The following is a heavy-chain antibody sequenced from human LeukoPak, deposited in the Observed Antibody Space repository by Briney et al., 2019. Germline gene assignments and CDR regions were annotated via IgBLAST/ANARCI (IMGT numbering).Heavy chain of an antibody. CDR3: AKDSGYSSSSSLFDY. CDR1: GFTFDDYA. CDR2: ISWNSGSI. D-gene: IGHD6-6*01. V-gene: IGHV3-9*01. Sequence: PGGSLRLSCAASGFTFDDYAMHWVRQAPGKGLEWVSGISWNSGSIGYADSVKGRFTISRDNAKNSLYLQMNSLRAEVTALYYCAKDSGYSSSSSLFDYWGQGTLVTVSS. J-gene: IGHJ4*02.